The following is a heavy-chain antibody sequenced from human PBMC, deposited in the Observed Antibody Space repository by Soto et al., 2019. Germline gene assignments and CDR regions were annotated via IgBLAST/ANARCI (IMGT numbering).Heavy chain of an antibody. V-gene: IGHV3-48*01. J-gene: IGHJ4*02. Sequence: GGSLRLSCAASGFTFSSYSMNWVRQAPGKGLEWVSYITSSSTTIYYADSVKGRFTISRDNAKNSLYLQMNSLRAEDTAVYYCAGDCVSTSCLDYWGQGTLVRLL. CDR2: ITSSSTTI. D-gene: IGHD2-2*01. CDR3: AGDCVSTSCLDY. CDR1: GFTFSSYS.